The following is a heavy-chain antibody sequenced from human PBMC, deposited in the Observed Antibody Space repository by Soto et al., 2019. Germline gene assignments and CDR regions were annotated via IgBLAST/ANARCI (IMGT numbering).Heavy chain of an antibody. CDR2: IWYDGSNK. CDR3: ARDLNYYDSSAHGY. D-gene: IGHD3-22*01. J-gene: IGHJ4*02. Sequence: GGSLRLSCAASGFTFSSYGMHWVRQAPGKGLEWVAVIWYDGSNKYYADSVKGRFTISRDNSKNTLYLQMNSLRAEDTAVYYCARDLNYYDSSAHGYWGQGTLVTVSS. CDR1: GFTFSSYG. V-gene: IGHV3-33*08.